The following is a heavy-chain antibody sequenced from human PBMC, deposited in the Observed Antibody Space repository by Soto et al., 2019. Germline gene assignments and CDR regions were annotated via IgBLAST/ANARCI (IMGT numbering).Heavy chain of an antibody. D-gene: IGHD2-8*01. CDR2: ISYDGSHQ. J-gene: IGHJ5*01. V-gene: IGHV3-30*18. CDR1: GFTFSNYG. CDR3: AKDPKCCTIGSHFLDNWFDS. Sequence: PGGSLRLSCAASGFTFSNYGMHWVRQTPGKGLEWVAVISYDGSHQFYTDSVKGRFTISRDNSNNTLYLQMNSLKTDDTAMYYCAKDPKCCTIGSHFLDNWFDSWGQGTLVTVSS.